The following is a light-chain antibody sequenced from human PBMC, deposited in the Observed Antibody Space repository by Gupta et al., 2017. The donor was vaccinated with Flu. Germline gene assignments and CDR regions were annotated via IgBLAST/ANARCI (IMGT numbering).Light chain of an antibody. Sequence: DIVMTQSPDSLAVSLGERATINCKSSQTVLYSPNNKNYLAWYQQKPGQPPKLLLYWATTRESGVPDRFSGSGSGKDFTLTISSRQAEDVAVYYCQQYDSNHALTFGGGTKVEIK. CDR3: QQYDSNHALT. CDR2: WAT. J-gene: IGKJ4*01. CDR1: QTVLYSPNNKNY. V-gene: IGKV4-1*01.